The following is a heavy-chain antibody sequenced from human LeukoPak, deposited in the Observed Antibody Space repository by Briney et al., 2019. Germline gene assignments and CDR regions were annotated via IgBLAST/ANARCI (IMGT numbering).Heavy chain of an antibody. CDR2: SSVSGGTT. J-gene: IGHJ4*02. CDR1: GFTFSDYY. D-gene: IGHD3-10*01. V-gene: IGHV3-23*01. CDR3: GKDRGMWYFDF. Sequence: GGSLRLSCAASGFTFSDYYMSWVRQAPGKGLEWVSTSSVSGGTTYYADSVKGRFTISRDNSENALYLQMNSLRAEDTAVYYCGKDRGMWYFDFWGQGTLVTVSS.